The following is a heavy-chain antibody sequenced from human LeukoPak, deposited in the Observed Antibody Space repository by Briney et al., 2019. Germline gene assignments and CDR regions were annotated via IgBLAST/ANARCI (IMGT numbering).Heavy chain of an antibody. Sequence: SETLSLTCTVSGDSITADNHNWSWLRQPAEKGLGCVGRISATGNTNYNPYLKSRVTIAADTSKNQFSLRLSSVTAGDTAVYYCTRKQWVEYYFDSWGQGTLVTVSS. CDR1: GDSITADNHN. D-gene: IGHD6-19*01. V-gene: IGHV4-61*02. CDR3: TRKQWVEYYFDS. J-gene: IGHJ4*02. CDR2: ISATGNT.